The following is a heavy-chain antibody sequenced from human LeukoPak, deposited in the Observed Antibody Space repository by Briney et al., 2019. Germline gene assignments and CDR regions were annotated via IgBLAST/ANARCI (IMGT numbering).Heavy chain of an antibody. V-gene: IGHV3-48*02. Sequence: GGSLRLSCAASGFTFSSYSMNWVRQAPGKGLEWISYIRSSSNTIHYADSVKGRFTISTDNAKNSLYLQMNSLRDEDTAVYYCARDRGDSGSYYTDYWGQGTLVTVSS. CDR2: IRSSSNTI. J-gene: IGHJ4*02. D-gene: IGHD1-26*01. CDR1: GFTFSSYS. CDR3: ARDRGDSGSYYTDY.